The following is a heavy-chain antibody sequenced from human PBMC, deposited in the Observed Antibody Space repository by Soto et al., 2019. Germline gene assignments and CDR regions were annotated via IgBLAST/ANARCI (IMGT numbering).Heavy chain of an antibody. V-gene: IGHV4-59*08. CDR1: GGSISSYY. D-gene: IGHD6-13*01. CDR3: ARRYSSAFDS. CDR2: IYYSGST. J-gene: IGHJ3*02. Sequence: QVQLQESGPGLVKPSETLSLTCTVSGGSISSYYWSWIRQPPGKGLEWLGYIYYSGSTNYNPSLKSRVTLSVDTAKNLVSLTLSSVTAADTAVYYCARRYSSAFDSWGQGTMVTVSS.